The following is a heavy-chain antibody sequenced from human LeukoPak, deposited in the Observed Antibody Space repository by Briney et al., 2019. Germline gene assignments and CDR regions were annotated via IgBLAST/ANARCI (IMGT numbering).Heavy chain of an antibody. CDR2: FDPEDGET. CDR3: ATYPTLRYFDWLSYYYYYGMDV. CDR1: GYTLTELS. D-gene: IGHD3-9*01. J-gene: IGHJ6*02. Sequence: ASVKVSCKVSGYTLTELSMHWVRQAPGKALEWIGGFDPEDGETIYAQKFQGRVTMTEDTSTDTAYMELSSLRSEATAVYYCATYPTLRYFDWLSYYYYYGMDVWGQGTTVTVSS. V-gene: IGHV1-24*01.